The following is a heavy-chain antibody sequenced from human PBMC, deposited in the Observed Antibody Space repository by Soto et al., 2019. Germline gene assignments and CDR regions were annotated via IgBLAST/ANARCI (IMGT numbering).Heavy chain of an antibody. J-gene: IGHJ4*02. CDR3: ARAWYGGDYSLDF. V-gene: IGHV4-31*03. CDR1: GGSINSGGYY. Sequence: TLSLTCTVSGGSINSGGYYWSWIRQLSVKGLEWIGYIYYNGITNYNPSLRSRLTMSVDTSKNHFSLSLSSVTAADTAVYYCARAWYGGDYSLDFWGQGXLVTVYS. CDR2: IYYNGIT. D-gene: IGHD4-4*01.